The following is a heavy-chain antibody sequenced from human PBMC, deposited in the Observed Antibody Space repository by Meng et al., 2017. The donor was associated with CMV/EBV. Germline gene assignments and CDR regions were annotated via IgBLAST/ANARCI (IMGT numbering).Heavy chain of an antibody. CDR3: ARVTSRVAGAFDY. CDR1: GGSISSGDYY. Sequence: QVKRQGSGPGRGKPSQTLSLTCTVPGGSISSGDYYWSWIRQPPGKGLEWIGYIYYSGSTYYNPSLKSRVTISVDTSKNQFSLKLSSVTAADTAVYYCARVTSRVAGAFDYWGQGTLVTVSS. V-gene: IGHV4-30-4*08. CDR2: IYYSGST. J-gene: IGHJ4*02. D-gene: IGHD1-14*01.